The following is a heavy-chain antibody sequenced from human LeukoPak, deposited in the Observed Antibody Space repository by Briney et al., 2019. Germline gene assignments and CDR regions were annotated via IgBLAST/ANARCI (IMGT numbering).Heavy chain of an antibody. V-gene: IGHV3-23*01. D-gene: IGHD5-18*01. CDR2: ISGIGVAT. CDR1: GFTFGSYA. J-gene: IGHJ4*02. Sequence: QTGGSLRLSCAASGFTFGSYAMTWVRQAPGKGLEWVSVISGIGVATYYADSVKGRFTISRDNSENTLYLQMNSLRAEDTAVYYCAKGQSGYTYGYFHWGQGTLVTVSS. CDR3: AKGQSGYTYGYFH.